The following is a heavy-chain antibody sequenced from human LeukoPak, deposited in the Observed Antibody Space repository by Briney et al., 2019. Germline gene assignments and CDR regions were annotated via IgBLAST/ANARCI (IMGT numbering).Heavy chain of an antibody. CDR1: GGSISSGSYY. CDR3: ARGDGYSYGYFDY. Sequence: SETLSLTCTVSGGSISSGSYYWSWTRQPAGKGLEWIGRIYTSGSTNYNPSLKSRVTISVDTAKNQFSLKLSSVTAADTAVYYCARGDGYSYGYFDYWGQGTLVTVSS. V-gene: IGHV4-61*02. J-gene: IGHJ4*02. CDR2: IYTSGST. D-gene: IGHD5-18*01.